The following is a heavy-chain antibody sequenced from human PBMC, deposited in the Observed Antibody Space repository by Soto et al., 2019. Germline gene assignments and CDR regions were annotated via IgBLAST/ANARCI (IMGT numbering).Heavy chain of an antibody. D-gene: IGHD1-26*01. CDR2: SSPRGDTI. Sequence: VQLVESGGGLVQPGGSLRLSCVASGFSLANYPMNWVRQTPGKGLEWISYSSPRGDTIYYADSVEGWFTISRDNARKSLSLHPGSLRHEDSALCYCVKGPHTMVGWIYYFQSWVQGVPVTVSS. CDR1: GFSLANYP. CDR3: VKGPHTMVGWIYYFQS. V-gene: IGHV3-48*02. J-gene: IGHJ4*02.